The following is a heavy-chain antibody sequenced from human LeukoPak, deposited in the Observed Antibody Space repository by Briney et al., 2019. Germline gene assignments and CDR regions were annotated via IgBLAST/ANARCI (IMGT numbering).Heavy chain of an antibody. CDR1: GFTFSSYA. CDR2: ISGSGGST. V-gene: IGHV3-23*01. CDR3: AKDLGYSGYDYIDY. D-gene: IGHD5-12*01. J-gene: IGHJ4*02. Sequence: GSLRLSCAASGFTFSSYALSWVRPAPGKGLEWVSAISGSGGSTYYADSVKGRFTISRDNSKNTLYLQMNSLRAEDTAVYYCAKDLGYSGYDYIDYWGQGTLVTVSS.